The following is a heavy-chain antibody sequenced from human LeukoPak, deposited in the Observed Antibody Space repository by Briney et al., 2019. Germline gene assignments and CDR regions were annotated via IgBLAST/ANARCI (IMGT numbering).Heavy chain of an antibody. Sequence: GASVKVSCKASGGTFSSYAISWVRQAPGQGLEWMGRIIPILGIANYAQKFQGRVTITADKSTSTAYMELSSLRSEDTAVYYCARRRSPSTYCGGDCYSGDAFDIWGQGTMVTVSS. CDR2: IIPILGIA. D-gene: IGHD2-21*02. V-gene: IGHV1-69*04. CDR3: ARRRSPSTYCGGDCYSGDAFDI. J-gene: IGHJ3*02. CDR1: GGTFSSYA.